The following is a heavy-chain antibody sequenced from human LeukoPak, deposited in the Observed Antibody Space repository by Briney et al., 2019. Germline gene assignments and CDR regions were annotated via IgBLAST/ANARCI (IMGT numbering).Heavy chain of an antibody. CDR2: ISYDGSNK. V-gene: IGHV3-30*18. D-gene: IGHD5-12*01. J-gene: IGHJ4*02. CDR3: AKDRGDY. Sequence: GGSLRLSCAASGFTFSSYGMHWVRQAPGKGPEWVAVISYDGSNKYYADPVKGRFTISRDNSKNTLYLQMNSLRAEDTAVYYCAKDRGDYWGQGTLVTVSS. CDR1: GFTFSSYG.